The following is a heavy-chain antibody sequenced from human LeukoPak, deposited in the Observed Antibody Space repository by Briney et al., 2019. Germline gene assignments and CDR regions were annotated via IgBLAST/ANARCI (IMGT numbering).Heavy chain of an antibody. CDR1: GYTFDDYA. CDR2: ISWNGGGI. CDR3: AKVESYSYGYFEY. J-gene: IGHJ4*02. V-gene: IGHV3-9*01. D-gene: IGHD5-18*01. Sequence: GGSLRLSCAASGYTFDDYAMHWVRQAPGKGLEWVSGISWNGGGIDYAASVKGRFTISRDNAKNSLYLQMNSLRTEDTALYYCAKVESYSYGYFEYWGQGVLVTVSS.